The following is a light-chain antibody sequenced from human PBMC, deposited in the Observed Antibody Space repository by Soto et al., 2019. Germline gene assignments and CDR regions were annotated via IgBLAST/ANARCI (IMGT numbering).Light chain of an antibody. CDR1: RLGDKY. CDR3: QAWDSRAAV. Sequence: SYELTQPSSVSVSPGQTASITCSADRLGDKYACWYQQKPGQSPVLVIYQDTKRPSGISGRFSGSNSGNTATLTISGTQAMDEADYYCQAWDSRAAVFGGGTKLTVL. CDR2: QDT. J-gene: IGLJ2*01. V-gene: IGLV3-1*01.